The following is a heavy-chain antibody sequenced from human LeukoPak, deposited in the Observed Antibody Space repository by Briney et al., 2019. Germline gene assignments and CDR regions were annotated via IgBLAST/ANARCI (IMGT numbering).Heavy chain of an antibody. CDR3: TREGGGLLWFGELDY. CDR2: IRSKANSYAT. CDR1: GVTFSGSA. V-gene: IGHV3-73*01. D-gene: IGHD3-10*01. J-gene: IGHJ4*02. Sequence: PGGSLRLSCAASGVTFSGSAMHWVRQAAGKGLEGFGRIRSKANSYATAYAASVKGRFTISRDDSKNTAYLQMNSMKTEDTAVYYCTREGGGLLWFGELDYWGQGTLVTVSS.